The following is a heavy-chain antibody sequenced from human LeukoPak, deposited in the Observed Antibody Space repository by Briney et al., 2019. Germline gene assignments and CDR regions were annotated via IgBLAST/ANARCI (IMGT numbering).Heavy chain of an antibody. D-gene: IGHD3-3*01. CDR2: IYTSGST. CDR3: ARENYDFWSGYFLGGSIDP. CDR1: GYSISSGYY. Sequence: SETLSLTCAVSGYSISSGYYWGWIRQPAGKGLEWIGRIYTSGSTNYNPSLKSRVTISVDTSKNQFSLKLSSVTAADTAVYYCARENYDFWSGYFLGGSIDPWGQGTLVTVSS. J-gene: IGHJ5*02. V-gene: IGHV4-61*02.